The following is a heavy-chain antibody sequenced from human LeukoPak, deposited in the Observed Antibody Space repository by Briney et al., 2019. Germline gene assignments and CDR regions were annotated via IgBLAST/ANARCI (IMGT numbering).Heavy chain of an antibody. D-gene: IGHD1-1*01. J-gene: IGHJ5*02. CDR1: GFTFTDHY. V-gene: IGHV3-11*06. CDR3: ARVQTGTTNWFGP. Sequence: GGSLRLSCAASGFTFTDHYMSWIRQAPGKGLEWVSYISSGSTYTNYADSVKGRFTISRDNAKNSLYLQMNSLRAEDTAVYYCARVQTGTTNWFGPWGQGTLVTVSS. CDR2: ISSGSTYT.